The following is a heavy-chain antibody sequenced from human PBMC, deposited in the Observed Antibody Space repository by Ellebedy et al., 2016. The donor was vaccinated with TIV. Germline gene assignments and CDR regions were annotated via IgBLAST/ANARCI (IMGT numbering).Heavy chain of an antibody. CDR2: IRQDGSEK. D-gene: IGHD4-17*01. CDR3: ATDGSFGDYLSPAHAFVF. J-gene: IGHJ3*01. Sequence: GESLKISCAASGFSFRSYWMSWVRQAPGKGLEWVANIRQDGSEKFYVDSGKGRFTISRDNAKNSLYLQMNSLRAEDTAVYYCATDGSFGDYLSPAHAFVFWGQGTTVTVSS. V-gene: IGHV3-7*01. CDR1: GFSFRSYW.